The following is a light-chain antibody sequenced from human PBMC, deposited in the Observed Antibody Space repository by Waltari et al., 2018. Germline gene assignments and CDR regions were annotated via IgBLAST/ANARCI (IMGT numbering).Light chain of an antibody. J-gene: IGLJ2*01. V-gene: IGLV3-19*01. CDR1: SLRRYY. CDR2: GQN. CDR3: HSRDSSSTRF. Sequence: SSELTQDPTVSVALGQTVRITCQGDSLRRYYPSWYQQRPGQAPILVLYGQNSRPSGIQYRFSGSISGNTASLTITGAQAEDEADYYCHSRDSSSTRFFGGGTRLTV.